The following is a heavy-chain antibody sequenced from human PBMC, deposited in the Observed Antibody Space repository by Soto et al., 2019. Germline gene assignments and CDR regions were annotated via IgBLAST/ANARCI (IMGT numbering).Heavy chain of an antibody. D-gene: IGHD1-26*01. V-gene: IGHV3-30*18. CDR2: ISHHGVKE. CDR3: AKDWVGGSNKYYFEY. J-gene: IGHJ4*02. CDR1: GFTFRDYG. Sequence: QVQLVESGGGVVRPGRSLRLSCVASGFTFRDYGMHWVRQAPGKGLEWVAGISHHGVKEHYADSVKGRFTISRDNSKKTVYLQLNSLRGDDTAVYYCAKDWVGGSNKYYFEYWGQGTLVTVSS.